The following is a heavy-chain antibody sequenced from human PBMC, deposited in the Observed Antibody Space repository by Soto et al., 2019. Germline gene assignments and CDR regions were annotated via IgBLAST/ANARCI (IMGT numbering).Heavy chain of an antibody. Sequence: EVQLVESGGGLVQPGGSLRLSCAASVFTFSSYSMNWVRQAPGKGLEWVSYISSSSSTIYYADSVKGRFTISRDNAKNSLYLQMNSLRDEDTAVYYCAAERYPDYGDYLDYWGQGTLVTVSS. CDR1: VFTFSSYS. CDR2: ISSSSSTI. CDR3: AAERYPDYGDYLDY. D-gene: IGHD4-17*01. V-gene: IGHV3-48*02. J-gene: IGHJ4*02.